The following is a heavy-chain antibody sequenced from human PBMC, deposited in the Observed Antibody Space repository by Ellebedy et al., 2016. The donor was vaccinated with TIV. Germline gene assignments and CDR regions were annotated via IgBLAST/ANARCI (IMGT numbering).Heavy chain of an antibody. CDR3: AREAPFLIIGPALDY. CDR2: VSAYRGST. J-gene: IGHJ4*02. D-gene: IGHD1-14*01. V-gene: IGHV1-18*01. Sequence: ASVKVSCKASGYKFTDYGISWARQAPGQGLEWMGWVSAYRGSTKYSQNFQDRVTMTTDTSTTTAYMELRSLRSDDTAVYYCAREAPFLIIGPALDYWGQGSLVTVSS. CDR1: GYKFTDYG.